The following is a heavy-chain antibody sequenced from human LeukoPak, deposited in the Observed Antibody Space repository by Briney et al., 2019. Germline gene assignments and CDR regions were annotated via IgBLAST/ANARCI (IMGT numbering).Heavy chain of an antibody. V-gene: IGHV3-23*01. Sequence: PGGSLRLSCAASGFTFSSYAMSWVRQAPGKGLEWVSAISGSGGSTYYADSVKGRFTISRDNSKNTLYLQMNSLRAEDTAVYYCAKGAAMIVVVITQEKNYFDYWGQGTLVTVSS. J-gene: IGHJ4*02. CDR2: ISGSGGST. CDR1: GFTFSSYA. CDR3: AKGAAMIVVVITQEKNYFDY. D-gene: IGHD3-22*01.